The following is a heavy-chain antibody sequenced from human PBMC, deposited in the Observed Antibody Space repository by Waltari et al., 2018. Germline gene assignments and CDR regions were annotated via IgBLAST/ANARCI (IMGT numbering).Heavy chain of an antibody. J-gene: IGHJ4*02. D-gene: IGHD1-20*01. CDR1: GFPFCSYW. CDR2: INGDGTTT. Sequence: DVQLVESGGGLVQPGGSLRLSCAASGFPFCSYWMHWVRQAPGKGLVWVSCINGDGTTTKYADSVKGRFTISRDNAKNTLYLQMNSLRAEDTAVYYCARLTVVSNNDYWGQGTLVTVSS. V-gene: IGHV3-74*01. CDR3: ARLTVVSNNDY.